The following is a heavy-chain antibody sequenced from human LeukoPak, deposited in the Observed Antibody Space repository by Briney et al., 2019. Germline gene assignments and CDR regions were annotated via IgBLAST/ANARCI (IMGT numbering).Heavy chain of an antibody. D-gene: IGHD3-22*01. Sequence: GGSLRLSCAASGNYWMHWVRQVPGKGLVWVSHINSDGSWTSYADSVKGRFTISRDNAKDSLYLQMNSLRAEDTALYYCAKDFTMIVVTYYFDYWGQGTLVTVSS. CDR1: GNYW. CDR3: AKDFTMIVVTYYFDY. V-gene: IGHV3-74*01. J-gene: IGHJ4*02. CDR2: INSDGSWT.